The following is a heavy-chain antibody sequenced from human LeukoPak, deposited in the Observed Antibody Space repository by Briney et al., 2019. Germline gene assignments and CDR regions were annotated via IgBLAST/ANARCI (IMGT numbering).Heavy chain of an antibody. CDR1: GFTFSSYG. Sequence: GGSLRLSCAASGFTFSSYGMHWVRQAPGKGLEGVAFIRYDGSNKYYADSVKGRFTISRDNSKNTLYLQMNSLRAEDTAVYYCAKDSVALWFGELLVDYWGQGTLVTVSS. D-gene: IGHD3-10*01. J-gene: IGHJ4*02. V-gene: IGHV3-30*02. CDR3: AKDSVALWFGELLVDY. CDR2: IRYDGSNK.